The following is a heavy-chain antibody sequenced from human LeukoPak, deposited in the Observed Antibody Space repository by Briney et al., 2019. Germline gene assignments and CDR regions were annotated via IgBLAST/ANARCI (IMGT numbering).Heavy chain of an antibody. CDR3: ASPTTEPTYYYYGMDV. J-gene: IGHJ6*02. Sequence: ASVKVSCKASGYTFTSYYMHWVRQVPGQGLEWMGIINPSGGSTSYAQKFQGRVTMTRDTSTSTVYMELSSLRSEDTAVYYCASPTTEPTYYYYGMDVWGQGTTVTVSS. CDR1: GYTFTSYY. V-gene: IGHV1-46*01. CDR2: INPSGGST. D-gene: IGHD4-17*01.